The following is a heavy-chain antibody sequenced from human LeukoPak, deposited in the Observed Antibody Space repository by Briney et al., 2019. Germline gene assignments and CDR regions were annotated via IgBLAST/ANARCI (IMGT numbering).Heavy chain of an antibody. CDR1: GFTFSSYA. J-gene: IGHJ4*02. D-gene: IGHD3-22*01. V-gene: IGHV3-23*01. CDR2: ISGSGGSI. Sequence: GGSLRLSCAASGFTFSSYAMSWVRQAPGKGLEWVSAISGSGGSIYYADSVKGRFTISRDNSKNTLYLQMNSLRAEDTAVYYCAKDPMYYYDSSGYFFDYWGQGTLVTVSS. CDR3: AKDPMYYYDSSGYFFDY.